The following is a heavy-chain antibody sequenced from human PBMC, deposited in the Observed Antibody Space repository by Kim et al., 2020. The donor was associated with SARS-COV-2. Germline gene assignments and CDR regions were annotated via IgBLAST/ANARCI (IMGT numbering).Heavy chain of an antibody. V-gene: IGHV4-34*01. CDR2: ISHSGST. CDR1: GGSFSGYY. J-gene: IGHJ4*02. CDR3: ARGKCSVASCPFQFDY. D-gene: IGHD2-15*01. Sequence: SETLSLTCAVYGGSFSGYYWSWIRQPPGKGLEWIGEISHSGSTNYNPSLKSRVTISVDTSKNQFSLKLNSVTAADTAVYYCARGKCSVASCPFQFDYWGQGTLVTVSS.